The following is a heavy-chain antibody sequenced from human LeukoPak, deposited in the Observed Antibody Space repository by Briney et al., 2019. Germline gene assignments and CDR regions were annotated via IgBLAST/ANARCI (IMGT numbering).Heavy chain of an antibody. CDR1: GFNFNTYT. V-gene: IGHV3-21*01. CDR3: ARSITMVRGVIGY. J-gene: IGHJ4*02. CDR2: ISSDSSYI. Sequence: PGGSLRLSCAASGFNFNTYTMNWVRQAPGKGLEWVSSISSDSSYIYYADAVHGRFTVSRDNAKYSLYLQMNSLRAEDTAVYYCARSITMVRGVIGYWGQGTLVTVSS. D-gene: IGHD3-10*01.